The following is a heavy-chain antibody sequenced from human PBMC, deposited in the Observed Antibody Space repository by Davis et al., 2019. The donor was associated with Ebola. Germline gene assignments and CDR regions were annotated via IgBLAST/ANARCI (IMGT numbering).Heavy chain of an antibody. Sequence: SVKVSCKASGGTFSSYAISWVRQAPGQGLDWMGGIIPVFGIPKYAQKFQGRVTITADESTSTAYMELSSLGSDDTAVYFCARASPPEYNVWSRNPHYHYFPMDVWGQGTTVTVSS. J-gene: IGHJ6*02. CDR3: ARASPPEYNVWSRNPHYHYFPMDV. V-gene: IGHV1-69*13. CDR2: IIPVFGIP. D-gene: IGHD3-10*02. CDR1: GGTFSSYA.